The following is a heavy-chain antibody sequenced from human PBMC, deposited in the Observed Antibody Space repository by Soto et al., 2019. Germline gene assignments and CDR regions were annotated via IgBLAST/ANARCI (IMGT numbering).Heavy chain of an antibody. V-gene: IGHV1-3*01. CDR3: ARATQWLQWGSYYFDY. D-gene: IGHD5-12*01. CDR1: GYTFTSYA. J-gene: IGHJ4*02. Sequence: QVQLVQSGAEVKKPGASVKVSCKASGYTFTSYAMHWVRQAPGQRLEWMGWINAGNSNRKYSQKFQGTVTITRDTSASTAYMELSSLRSEDTAVYYCARATQWLQWGSYYFDYWGQGTLVTVSS. CDR2: INAGNSNR.